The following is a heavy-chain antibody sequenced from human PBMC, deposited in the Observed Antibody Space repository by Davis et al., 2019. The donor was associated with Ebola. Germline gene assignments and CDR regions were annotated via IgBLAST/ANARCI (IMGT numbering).Heavy chain of an antibody. CDR1: GGSISSYY. J-gene: IGHJ6*02. CDR3: ARTTTVTDYYYYGMDV. Sequence: PSETLSLTCTVSGGSISSYYWSWIRQPPGKGLEWIGYIYYSGSTNYNPSLKSRVTISVDTSKNQFSLKLSSVTAADTAVYYRARTTTVTDYYYYGMDVWGQGTTVTVSS. D-gene: IGHD4-17*01. CDR2: IYYSGST. V-gene: IGHV4-59*08.